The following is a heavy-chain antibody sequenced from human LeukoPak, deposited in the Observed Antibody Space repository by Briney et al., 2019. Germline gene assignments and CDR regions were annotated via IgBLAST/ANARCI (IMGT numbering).Heavy chain of an antibody. CDR2: ISRSAGNT. CDR3: AKDPSPYGSGSPFDY. V-gene: IGHV3-23*01. J-gene: IGHJ4*02. D-gene: IGHD3-10*01. CDR1: GFTFSTYS. Sequence: GGSLRLSCAASGFTFSTYSMSWVRQDPGKGLEWVSYISRSAGNTYYADSVKGRFTISRDNSKNTLYLQMNSLRAEDTAVYYCAKDPSPYGSGSPFDYWGQGTLVTVSS.